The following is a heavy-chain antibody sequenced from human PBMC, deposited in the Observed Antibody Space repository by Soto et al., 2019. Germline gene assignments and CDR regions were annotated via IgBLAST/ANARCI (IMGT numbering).Heavy chain of an antibody. CDR2: INSDGSST. CDR3: ARDMDAYYYYYGMDV. V-gene: IGHV3-74*01. Sequence: GGSLRLSCAASGFTFSSYWMHWVRQAPGKGLVWVSRINSDGSSTSYADSVKGRFTISRDNAKNSLYLQMNSLRDEDTAVYYCARDMDAYYYYYGMDVWGQGTTVTVSS. J-gene: IGHJ6*02. D-gene: IGHD2-2*01. CDR1: GFTFSSYW.